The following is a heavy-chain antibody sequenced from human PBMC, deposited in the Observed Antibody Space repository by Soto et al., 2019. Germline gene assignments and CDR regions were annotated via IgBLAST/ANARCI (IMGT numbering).Heavy chain of an antibody. CDR3: ARGARNILTGYYPYYFDY. D-gene: IGHD3-9*01. CDR2: IYTSGST. V-gene: IGHV4-4*07. Sequence: XGTLSLTCTVSGGSISSYYWSWIRQPSGKGLEWIGRIYTSGSTNYNPSLKSRVTMSVDTSKNQFSLKLSSVTAADTAVYYCARGARNILTGYYPYYFDYWGQGTLVTVSS. CDR1: GGSISSYY. J-gene: IGHJ4*02.